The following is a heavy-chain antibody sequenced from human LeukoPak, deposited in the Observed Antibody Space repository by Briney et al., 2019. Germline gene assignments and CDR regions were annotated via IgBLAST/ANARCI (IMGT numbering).Heavy chain of an antibody. CDR2: INQDGSQK. V-gene: IGHV3-7*05. CDR3: VRGSSGTAVRGVSWAWFDP. J-gene: IGHJ5*02. D-gene: IGHD3-10*01. Sequence: GGSLRLSCADSGFTFTTYWMTWVRQAPGKGLEWVANINQDGSQKYYVDSVKGRFTISRDNAKNSLDLQMNSLRAEDTAVYYCVRGSSGTAVRGVSWAWFDPWGQGTLVTVSS. CDR1: GFTFTTYW.